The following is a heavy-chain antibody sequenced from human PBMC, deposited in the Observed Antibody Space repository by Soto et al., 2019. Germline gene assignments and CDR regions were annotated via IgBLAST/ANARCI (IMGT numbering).Heavy chain of an antibody. CDR1: GFTFSSYA. D-gene: IGHD3-22*01. Sequence: GGSLRLSCAASGFTFSSYAMSWVRQAPGKGLEWVSAISGSGGSTYYADSVKGRFTISRDNSKNTLYLQMNSLRAEDTAVYYCAKDRSITMIVAPLVAAFDIWGQGTMVTVSS. V-gene: IGHV3-23*01. CDR2: ISGSGGST. CDR3: AKDRSITMIVAPLVAAFDI. J-gene: IGHJ3*02.